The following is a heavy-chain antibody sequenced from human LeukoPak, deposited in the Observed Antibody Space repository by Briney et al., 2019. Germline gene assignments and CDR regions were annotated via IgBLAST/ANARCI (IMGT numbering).Heavy chain of an antibody. J-gene: IGHJ4*02. CDR2: MNPNSGNT. V-gene: IGHV1-8*01. D-gene: IGHD3-10*01. Sequence: ASVKVSCKASGYTFTSYDINWVRQAPGQALEWMGWMNPNSGNTGYAQKFQGRVTMTRDTSISTAYMELSRLRSEDTAVYYCARGRYGSGSHYWGQGTLVTVSS. CDR1: GYTFTSYD. CDR3: ARGRYGSGSHY.